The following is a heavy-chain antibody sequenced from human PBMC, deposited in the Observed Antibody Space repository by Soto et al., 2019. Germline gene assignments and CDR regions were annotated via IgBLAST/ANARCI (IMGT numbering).Heavy chain of an antibody. CDR3: AKEGQELTPLSIFGVGSYFDY. J-gene: IGHJ4*02. D-gene: IGHD3-3*01. CDR2: ISGSGGST. Sequence: GSLRLSCAASGFTFSSYAMSWVRQAPGKGLEWVSAISGSGGSTYYADSVKGRFTISRDNSKNTLYLQMNSLRAEDTAVYYCAKEGQELTPLSIFGVGSYFDYWGQGTLVPVSS. CDR1: GFTFSSYA. V-gene: IGHV3-23*01.